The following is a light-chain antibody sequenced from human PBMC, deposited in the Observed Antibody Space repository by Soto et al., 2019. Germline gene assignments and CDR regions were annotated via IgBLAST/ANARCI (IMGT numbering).Light chain of an antibody. J-gene: IGLJ2*01. Sequence: QSVLTQPPSASGSPGQSVTISCTGTSSDVGRYKYVSWFQQHPGKVPKLIIYEVNQRPSGVPDRFSGSGSGNTASLTVSGLQAEDEADYYCIAYAGRISLFGGGTKVTVL. CDR3: IAYAGRISL. V-gene: IGLV2-8*01. CDR1: SSDVGRYKY. CDR2: EVN.